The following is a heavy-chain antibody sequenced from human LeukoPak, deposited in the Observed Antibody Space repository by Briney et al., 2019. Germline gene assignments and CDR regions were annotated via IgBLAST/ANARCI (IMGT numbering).Heavy chain of an antibody. CDR3: ARGQWEYNY. D-gene: IGHD1-26*01. Sequence: ASVKVSCKASGYTFTSYDINWVRQATGQGLEWMGWMNPNSGNTGYAQKFQGRVTMTRDTSISTAYMELSRLSSVTAADTAVYYCARGQWEYNYWGQGTLVTVSS. CDR1: GYTFTSYD. CDR2: MNPNSGNT. V-gene: IGHV1-8*01. J-gene: IGHJ4*02.